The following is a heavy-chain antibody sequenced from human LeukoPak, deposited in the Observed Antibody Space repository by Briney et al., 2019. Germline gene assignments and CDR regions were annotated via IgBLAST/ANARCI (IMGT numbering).Heavy chain of an antibody. V-gene: IGHV3-23*01. CDR3: AKGREAYSGSYTPFDS. J-gene: IGHJ4*02. Sequence: GGSLRLSCAASGFTLSTYAMSWVRQAPGKGLECVSTIGGSGKDTYYVDSVKGRFTISRDSSKNTLYLQMNSLTAQDTAIYYCAKGREAYSGSYTPFDSWGQGTLVTVSS. CDR1: GFTLSTYA. D-gene: IGHD1-26*01. CDR2: IGGSGKDT.